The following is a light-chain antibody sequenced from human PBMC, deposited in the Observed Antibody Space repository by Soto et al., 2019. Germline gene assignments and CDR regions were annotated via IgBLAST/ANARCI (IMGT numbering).Light chain of an antibody. Sequence: DIQMTQTPLSLSAFVGDRVTMTCRASQNIYFNLNWYQQKPGKAPQLLIYAASTLQSGVPSRFSGNGSRTDFTLAISSLQPEDSATYYCQQTYSTLTFGGGTKVQ. V-gene: IGKV1-39*01. CDR1: QNIYFN. CDR2: AAS. J-gene: IGKJ4*01. CDR3: QQTYSTLT.